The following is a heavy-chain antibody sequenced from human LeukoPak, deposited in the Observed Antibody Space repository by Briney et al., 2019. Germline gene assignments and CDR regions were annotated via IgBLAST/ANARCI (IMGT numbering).Heavy chain of an antibody. CDR3: ARDGLDTAMVGDLFDY. J-gene: IGHJ4*02. Sequence: PGGSLRLSCAASGFTFSSYAMSWVRQAPGKGLEWVSAISGSGGSTYYADSVKGRFTISRDNAKNSLYLQMNSLRAEDTAVYYCARDGLDTAMVGDLFDYWGQGTLVTVSS. V-gene: IGHV3-23*01. D-gene: IGHD5-18*01. CDR1: GFTFSSYA. CDR2: ISGSGGST.